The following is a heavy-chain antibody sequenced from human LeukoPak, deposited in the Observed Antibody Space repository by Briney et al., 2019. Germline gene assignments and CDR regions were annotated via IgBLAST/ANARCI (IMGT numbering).Heavy chain of an antibody. Sequence: TGGSLRLSCAASAFTFSDDEIHWVRQAPGKGLEWVSYITSGGTTVKYADSVRGRFTISRDNAKNSVFLQMNSLRGEATAVYYCVRGDGYNPSPWGQGTLVTVSS. V-gene: IGHV3-48*03. D-gene: IGHD5-24*01. CDR2: ITSGGTTV. CDR1: AFTFSDDE. J-gene: IGHJ5*02. CDR3: VRGDGYNPSP.